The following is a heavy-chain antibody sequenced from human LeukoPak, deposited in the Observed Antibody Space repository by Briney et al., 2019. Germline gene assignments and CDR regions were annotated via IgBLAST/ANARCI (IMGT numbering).Heavy chain of an antibody. D-gene: IGHD3-22*01. J-gene: IGHJ1*01. CDR2: INPNSGGT. CDR3: ARDGYYDSSGSAGFQH. V-gene: IGHV1-2*02. CDR1: GYTFTGYY. Sequence: GASVKVSCKASGYTFTGYYMHWVRQAPGQGLEWMGWINPNSGGTNYAQKFQGRVTMTRDTSISTAYMELSGLRSDDTAVYYCARDGYYDSSGSAGFQHRGQGTLVTVSS.